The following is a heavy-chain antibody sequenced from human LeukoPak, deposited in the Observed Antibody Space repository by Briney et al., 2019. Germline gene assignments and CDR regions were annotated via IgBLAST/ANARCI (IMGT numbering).Heavy chain of an antibody. Sequence: GSLRLSCAASGFTFSSYAMSWVRQAPGKGLEWVSAISGSGGSTYYADSVKGRFTISRDNSKNTLYLQMNSLRAEDTAVYYCAKLKDRRDTAMVPFDYWGQGTLVTVSS. CDR3: AKLKDRRDTAMVPFDY. D-gene: IGHD5-18*01. CDR1: GFTFSSYA. CDR2: ISGSGGST. V-gene: IGHV3-23*01. J-gene: IGHJ4*02.